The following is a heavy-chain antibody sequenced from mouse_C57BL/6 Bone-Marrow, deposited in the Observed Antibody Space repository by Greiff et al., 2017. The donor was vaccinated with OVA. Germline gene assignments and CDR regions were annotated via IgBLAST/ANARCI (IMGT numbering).Heavy chain of an antibody. CDR3: ARCFFPYYGSSLYRYFDV. D-gene: IGHD1-1*01. CDR2: IDPSDSET. Sequence: QVQLQQPGAELVRPGSSVKLSCKASGYTFTSYWMHWVKQRPIQGLEWIGNIDPSDSETHYNQKFKGKSTLTVDKSSSTAYMQLSSLTSEDSAVYYCARCFFPYYGSSLYRYFDVWGTGTTVTVSS. V-gene: IGHV1-52*01. CDR1: GYTFTSYW. J-gene: IGHJ1*03.